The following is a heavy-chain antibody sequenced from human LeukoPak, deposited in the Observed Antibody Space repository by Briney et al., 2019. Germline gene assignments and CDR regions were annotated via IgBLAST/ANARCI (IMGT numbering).Heavy chain of an antibody. Sequence: PGGSLRLSCVASGFTFRGSAMRWVRQAPGEGLEWVSLISYSGANSYYTDSVRGRFTISRDNSKDTLFLQMNSLRAEDTAIYYCAGDMQLSTWGLGTMVTVSS. CDR2: ISYSGANS. D-gene: IGHD3-16*02. CDR1: GFTFRGSA. V-gene: IGHV3-23*01. J-gene: IGHJ3*01. CDR3: AGDMQLST.